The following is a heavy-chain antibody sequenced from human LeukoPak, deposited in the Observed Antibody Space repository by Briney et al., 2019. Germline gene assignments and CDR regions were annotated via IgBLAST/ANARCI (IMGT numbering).Heavy chain of an antibody. CDR2: IYYSGST. Sequence: PSETLSLTCTVSGGSISSYYWSWIRQPPGKGLEWIGYIYYSGSTNYNPSLKSRVTISVDTSKNQFSLKLSSVTAADTAVYYCARSIGAVAASWFDPWGQGTLVTVSS. D-gene: IGHD6-19*01. V-gene: IGHV4-59*08. CDR1: GGSISSYY. J-gene: IGHJ5*02. CDR3: ARSIGAVAASWFDP.